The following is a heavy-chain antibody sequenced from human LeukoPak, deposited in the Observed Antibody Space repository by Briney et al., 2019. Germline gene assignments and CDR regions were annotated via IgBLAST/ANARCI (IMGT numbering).Heavy chain of an antibody. CDR1: GGSISSYY. J-gene: IGHJ4*02. D-gene: IGHD5-18*01. Sequence: PPETLSLTCTVSGGSISSYYWSWIRQPAGKGLALIGRIYTSGSTNYNPSLKSRVTMSVDTSKNQFSLKLSSVTAADTAVYYCARVYSYSYPHFDYWGQGTLVTVSS. V-gene: IGHV4-4*07. CDR2: IYTSGST. CDR3: ARVYSYSYPHFDY.